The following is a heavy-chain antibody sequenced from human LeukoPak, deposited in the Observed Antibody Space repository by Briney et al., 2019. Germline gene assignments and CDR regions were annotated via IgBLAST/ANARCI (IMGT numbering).Heavy chain of an antibody. V-gene: IGHV3-30-3*01. D-gene: IGHD4-17*01. CDR3: ARLMTTAFDY. Sequence: LTGGSLRLSCAASGFTFSSYAMHWVRQAPGKGLEWVAVISYDGSDKYYADSVKGRFTISRDNSKNTLYLQMNSLRAEDTAVYYCARLMTTAFDYWGQGTLVTVSS. CDR1: GFTFSSYA. J-gene: IGHJ4*02. CDR2: ISYDGSDK.